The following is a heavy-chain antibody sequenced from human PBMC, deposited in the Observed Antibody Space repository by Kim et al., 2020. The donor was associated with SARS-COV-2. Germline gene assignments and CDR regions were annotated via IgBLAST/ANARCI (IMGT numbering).Heavy chain of an antibody. CDR2: K. D-gene: IGHD2-8*01. V-gene: IGHV3-73*01. Sequence: KPYSGSVKGRFTITRDDSKNKAYLQMNSLRTDDTAIYYCASGDTYGDFDYWGQGALVTVSS. J-gene: IGHJ4*02. CDR3: ASGDTYGDFDY.